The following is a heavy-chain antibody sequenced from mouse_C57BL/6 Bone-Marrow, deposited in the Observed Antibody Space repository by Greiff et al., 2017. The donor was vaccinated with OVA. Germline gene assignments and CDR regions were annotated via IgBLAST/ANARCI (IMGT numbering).Heavy chain of an antibody. J-gene: IGHJ1*03. CDR1: GYAFSSYW. V-gene: IGHV1-80*01. D-gene: IGHD1-1*01. CDR2: IYPGDGDT. Sequence: VQPQQSGAELVKPGASVKISCKAFGYAFSSYWMNWVKQRPGKGLEGIGQIYPGDGDTNYNGKFKGKATLTADKSSSTAYMQPSSLTSEDSAVYFCARTTVVATDWYFDVWGTGTTVTVSS. CDR3: ARTTVVATDWYFDV.